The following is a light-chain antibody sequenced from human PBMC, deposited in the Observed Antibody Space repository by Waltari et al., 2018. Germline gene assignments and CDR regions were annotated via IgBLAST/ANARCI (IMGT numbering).Light chain of an antibody. Sequence: NIAQNFVCWYHHVPGAAPKLLISDNDKRPSGIPDRFSASKSGTSASLDITGLQTGDEGDYYCATWDSSLNSAVFGGGTRLTVL. V-gene: IGLV1-51*01. CDR3: ATWDSSLNSAV. CDR1: NIAQNF. J-gene: IGLJ2*01. CDR2: DND.